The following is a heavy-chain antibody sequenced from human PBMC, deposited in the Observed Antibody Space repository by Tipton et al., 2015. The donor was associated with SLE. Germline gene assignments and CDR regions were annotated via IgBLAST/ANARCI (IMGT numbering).Heavy chain of an antibody. CDR1: GYSISSGYY. J-gene: IGHJ5*02. V-gene: IGHV4-38-2*02. D-gene: IGHD6-6*01. CDR2: IYHSGST. Sequence: TLSLTCTVSGYSISSGYYWGWIRQPPGKGLEWIGSIYHSGSTYYNPSLKSRVTISVDTSKNQFSLKLSSVTAADTAVYYCARGAGGSSSSAGYWFDPWGQGTLVTVSS. CDR3: ARGAGGSSSSAGYWFDP.